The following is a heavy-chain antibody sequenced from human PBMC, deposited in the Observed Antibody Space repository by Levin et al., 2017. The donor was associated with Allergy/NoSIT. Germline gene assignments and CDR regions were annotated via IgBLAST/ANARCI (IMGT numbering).Heavy chain of an antibody. CDR3: AKGMSIAAPAGFDY. CDR2: ISWNSGSI. J-gene: IGHJ4*02. D-gene: IGHD6-6*01. Sequence: GGSLRLSCAASGFTFDDYAMHWVRQAPGKGLEWVSGISWNSGSIGYADSVKGRFTISRDNAKNSLYLQMNSLRAEDTALYYCAKGMSIAAPAGFDYWGQGTLVTVSS. V-gene: IGHV3-9*01. CDR1: GFTFDDYA.